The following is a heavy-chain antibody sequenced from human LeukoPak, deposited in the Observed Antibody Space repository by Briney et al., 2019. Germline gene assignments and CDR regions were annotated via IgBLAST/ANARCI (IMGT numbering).Heavy chain of an antibody. V-gene: IGHV4-4*02. D-gene: IGHD4-17*01. CDR1: GGSISSRNW. Sequence: PSETLSLTCAVSGGSISSRNWWSWVRQPPGKGLEWIGEIYHSGSTNYNPSLKTRVTISVDKSKNQFFLKLSSVTAADTAVYYCARASHDYGDYSHFDYWGQGTLVTVSS. J-gene: IGHJ4*02. CDR3: ARASHDYGDYSHFDY. CDR2: IYHSGST.